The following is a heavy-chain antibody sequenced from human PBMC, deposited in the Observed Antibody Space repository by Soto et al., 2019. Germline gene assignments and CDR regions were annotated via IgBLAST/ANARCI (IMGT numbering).Heavy chain of an antibody. J-gene: IGHJ6*02. CDR2: IIPIFGTA. Sequence: SVKVSCKASGGTFSSYAISWVRQAPGQGLEWMGGIIPIFGTANYAQKFQGRVTITADESTSTAYMELSSLRSGDTAVYYCASRSIVGVYYYYYGMDVWGQGTTVTVSS. CDR3: ASRSIVGVYYYYYGMDV. D-gene: IGHD1-26*01. CDR1: GGTFSSYA. V-gene: IGHV1-69*13.